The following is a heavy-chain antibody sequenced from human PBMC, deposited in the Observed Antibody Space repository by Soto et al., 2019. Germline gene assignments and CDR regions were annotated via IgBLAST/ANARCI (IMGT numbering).Heavy chain of an antibody. V-gene: IGHV3-23*01. Sequence: EVQLLESGGGLVQPGGSLKLSCAASGFTFSNYAMSWVRQAPGKGLEWISSISGSGVSTYYADSVKGRFTISRDNSKNTLYLQMNSLRAEDTALFYCAKDPRTYYIDYWGRGTLVTVSS. CDR2: ISGSGVST. CDR1: GFTFSNYA. CDR3: AKDPRTYYIDY. J-gene: IGHJ4*02.